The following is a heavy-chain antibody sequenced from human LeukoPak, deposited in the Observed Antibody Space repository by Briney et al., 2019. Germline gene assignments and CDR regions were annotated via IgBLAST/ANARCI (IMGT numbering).Heavy chain of an antibody. D-gene: IGHD3-22*01. V-gene: IGHV1-18*01. J-gene: IGHJ3*01. CDR3: AREWDHYYDA. Sequence: GASVKVSCKSSGYSFTTYGITWVRQAPGQGLEWMGWVSPYNGNTNYAQHLQGRVTMTTDTSTTTAYMELRSLRSDDTAIYYCAREWDHYYDAWGQGTMVTVSS. CDR2: VSPYNGNT. CDR1: GYSFTTYG.